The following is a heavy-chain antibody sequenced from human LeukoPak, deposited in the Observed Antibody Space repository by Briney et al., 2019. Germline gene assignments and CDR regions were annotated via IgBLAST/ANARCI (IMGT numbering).Heavy chain of an antibody. V-gene: IGHV4-30-2*01. D-gene: IGHD3-3*01. CDR2: ILHSGST. Sequence: SETLSLTCAVSGVSITSDTYCWSWIRQPPGKGLEWIGYILHSGSTYYNPSLKSRVTISVDTSKSQFSLKLSSVTAADTAVYYCARTRDFWSGYFDYWGQGTLVTVSS. CDR1: GVSITSDTYC. J-gene: IGHJ4*02. CDR3: ARTRDFWSGYFDY.